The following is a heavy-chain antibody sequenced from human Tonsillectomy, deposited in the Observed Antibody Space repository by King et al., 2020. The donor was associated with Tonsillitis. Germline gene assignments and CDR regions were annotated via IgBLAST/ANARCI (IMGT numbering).Heavy chain of an antibody. V-gene: IGHV3-33*08. CDR2: IWYDGSNK. Sequence: QVQLVESGGGVVQPGRSLRLSCAASGFTFSSYGMHWVRQAPGKGLEWVAVIWYDGSNKYYADSVKGRFTISRDNSKNTLYLQMNSLRAEDTAVYYCARFHDYGDSLPWFDPWGQGTLVTVSS. J-gene: IGHJ5*02. CDR1: GFTFSSYG. CDR3: ARFHDYGDSLPWFDP. D-gene: IGHD4-17*01.